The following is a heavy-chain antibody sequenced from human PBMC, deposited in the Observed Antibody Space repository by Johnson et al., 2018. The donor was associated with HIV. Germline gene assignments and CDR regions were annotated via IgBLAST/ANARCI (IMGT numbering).Heavy chain of an antibody. J-gene: IGHJ3*02. CDR2: ISYDGSNK. CDR1: GFTFSSYG. CDR3: AKGLIMIVFGGGLAHDAFDM. D-gene: IGHD3-16*01. V-gene: IGHV3-30*18. Sequence: QVQLVESVGGVVQPGRSLRLSCAASGFTFSSYGMHWVRQAPGKGLEWVAVISYDGSNKYYADSVKGRFTISRDNSKNTLHLQMNSLRAEDTAVYYCAKGLIMIVFGGGLAHDAFDMWGQGTMVTVSS.